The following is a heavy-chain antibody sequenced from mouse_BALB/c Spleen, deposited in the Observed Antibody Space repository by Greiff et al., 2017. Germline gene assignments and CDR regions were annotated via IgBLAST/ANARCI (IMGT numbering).Heavy chain of an antibody. Sequence: DVQLVESGGGLVKPGGSLKLSCAASGFTFSSYAMSWVRQTPEKRLEWVASISSGGSTSYPASVKGRFTITRNNARNILYLLLSSLRSEDTAMNYCGGSYGSSYYAMDYWGQGTSVTVSS. D-gene: IGHD1-1*01. CDR2: ISSGGST. CDR1: GFTFSSYA. V-gene: IGHV5-6-5*01. J-gene: IGHJ4*01. CDR3: GGSYGSSYYAMDY.